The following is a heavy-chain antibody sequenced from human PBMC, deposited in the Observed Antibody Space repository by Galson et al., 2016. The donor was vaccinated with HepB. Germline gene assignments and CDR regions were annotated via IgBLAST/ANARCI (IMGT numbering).Heavy chain of an antibody. CDR3: AKRDYSDSDGYLPLFDC. V-gene: IGHV3-64*04. CDR2: ITGNGGTT. D-gene: IGHD3-22*01. CDR1: GFTFSSYV. J-gene: IGHJ4*02. Sequence: SLRLSCAASGFTFSSYVMHWVRQAPGKGLEYVSAITGNGGTTYYTDSVKGRFTISRDNSKNTLYLQMNSLRVDDTAVYYCAKRDYSDSDGYLPLFDCWGQGTLVTVSS.